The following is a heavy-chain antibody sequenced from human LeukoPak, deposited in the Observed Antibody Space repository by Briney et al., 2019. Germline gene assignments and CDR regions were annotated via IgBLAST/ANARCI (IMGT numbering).Heavy chain of an antibody. D-gene: IGHD6-19*01. J-gene: IGHJ4*02. V-gene: IGHV4-39*01. CDR3: ARQAPPNWLVTWYFDY. CDR1: GDSVGSSSFF. CDR2: IYDNANT. Sequence: SETLSLTCAVSGDSVGSSSFFWGWIRQPPGRGLEWIGSIYDNANTYYSASLRSRLTMSVDVSKNQISLKLSSVTAADTAVYYRARQAPPNWLVTWYFDYWGQGTQVSVSS.